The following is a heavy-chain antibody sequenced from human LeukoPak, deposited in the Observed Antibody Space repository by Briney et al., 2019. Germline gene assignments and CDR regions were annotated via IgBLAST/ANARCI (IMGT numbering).Heavy chain of an antibody. D-gene: IGHD2-15*01. CDR1: GYTFTVYY. CDR3: ARAEDDAYDY. J-gene: IGHJ4*02. Sequence: ASVKVSCKASGYTFTVYYMHWVRQGPGQGLEWMGWINPNSGGTNYAQKFQVRGTMTRDTSISTAYMELSRLRSDDTAVYYCARAEDDAYDYWGQGTLVTVSS. V-gene: IGHV1-2*02. CDR2: INPNSGGT.